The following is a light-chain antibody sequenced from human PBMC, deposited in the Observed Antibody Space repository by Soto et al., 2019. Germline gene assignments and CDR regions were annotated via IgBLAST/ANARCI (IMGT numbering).Light chain of an antibody. CDR1: QNIDSG. J-gene: IGKJ1*01. CDR2: KAS. CDR3: QHYHFFWP. V-gene: IGKV1-5*03. Sequence: DIQMTQSPSTLSASVGDRVTITCRASQNIDSGLAWYQQKPGKAPKLLIYKASTLESGVPLRFSGSGSGTEFTLPITSLQPDDFASYYCQHYHFFWPVGQGTRVEIK.